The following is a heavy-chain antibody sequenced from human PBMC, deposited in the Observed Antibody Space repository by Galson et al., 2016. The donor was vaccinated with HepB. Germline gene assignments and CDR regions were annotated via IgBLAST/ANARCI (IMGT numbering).Heavy chain of an antibody. CDR2: INDGGRT. CDR1: GGSLSGYY. D-gene: IGHD2-2*01. Sequence: SETLSLTCAVDGGSLSGYYWSWIRQPPGTGLEWIGQINDGGRTSYNPSLKSRITISIDTSTNQVSLKLGSVTAADTALYFCARNRGKYQSLWGQGSLVTVSS. V-gene: IGHV4-34*01. J-gene: IGHJ4*02. CDR3: ARNRGKYQSL.